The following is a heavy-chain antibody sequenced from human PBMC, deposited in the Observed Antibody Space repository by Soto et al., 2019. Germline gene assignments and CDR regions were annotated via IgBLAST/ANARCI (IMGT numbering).Heavy chain of an antibody. CDR3: ARDRNKLWKNDAFDI. CDR2: IYYSGDT. D-gene: IGHD3-3*01. CDR1: GGSMNSYY. Sequence: QVQLHESGPGLVKPSEPLSLTSRVSGGSMNSYYWSWIRQSPGKGLEWLGYIYYSGDTKYISSLQIRISLSVDTTKYHFSLRLTSLTAAATAVYYCARDRNKLWKNDAFDICGQGTMVTVSS. J-gene: IGHJ3*02. V-gene: IGHV4-59*01.